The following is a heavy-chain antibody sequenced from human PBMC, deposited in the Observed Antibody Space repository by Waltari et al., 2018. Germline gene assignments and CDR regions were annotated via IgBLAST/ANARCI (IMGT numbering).Heavy chain of an antibody. D-gene: IGHD2-2*01. V-gene: IGHV4-59*01. CDR2: IYYSGST. CDR1: GGSISSYY. CDR3: ARDLSGYRDY. J-gene: IGHJ4*02. Sequence: QVQLQESGPGLVKPSETLSLTCTVSGGSISSYYWSWIRQPPGKGLEWIGYIYYSGSTNHNPSLKSRVTISVDTSKNQFSLKLSSVTAADTAVYYCARDLSGYRDYWGQGTLVTVSS.